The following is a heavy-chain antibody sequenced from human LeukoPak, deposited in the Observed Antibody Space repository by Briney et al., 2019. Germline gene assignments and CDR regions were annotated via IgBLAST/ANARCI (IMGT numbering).Heavy chain of an antibody. CDR3: MKDEGYGPRDY. D-gene: IGHD5-18*01. Sequence: SETLSLTCTVSGGSISSYYWSWIRQPPGKGLEWIGYIYYSGSTNYNPSLKSRVTISLDTSRNQFSLQLSSVTAADTAVYYCMKDEGYGPRDYWGQGTLVTVSS. J-gene: IGHJ4*02. CDR2: IYYSGST. CDR1: GGSISSYY. V-gene: IGHV4-59*12.